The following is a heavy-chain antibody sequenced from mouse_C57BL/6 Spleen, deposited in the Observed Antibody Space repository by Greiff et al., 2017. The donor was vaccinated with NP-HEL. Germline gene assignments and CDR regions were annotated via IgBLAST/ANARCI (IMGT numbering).Heavy chain of an antibody. CDR1: GYTFTDYY. J-gene: IGHJ2*01. D-gene: IGHD1-1*01. CDR3: AQYATVISFDY. CDR2: INPNNGGT. V-gene: IGHV1-26*01. Sequence: EVQLQQSGPELVKPGASVKISCKASGYTFTDYYMNWVKQSPGKSLEWIGDINPNNGGTSYHQKFKGQATLTVDKSSSTAYLDLRSLTSEGSSVYYCAQYATVISFDYWGQGTTLTVSS.